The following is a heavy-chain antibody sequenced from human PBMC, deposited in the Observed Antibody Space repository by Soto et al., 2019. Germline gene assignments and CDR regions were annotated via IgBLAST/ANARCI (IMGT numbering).Heavy chain of an antibody. V-gene: IGHV1-58*01. J-gene: IGHJ4*02. Sequence: GASVKVSCKASGFSFTSSSVQWVRQARGQRLEWIGWIVVGTGHTNYAQKFQERVTISTDMSTNTAYMEVNSLRFDDTAVYYCTAFLEGGEYGANSVFDYWGQGTLVTVSS. CDR1: GFSFTSSS. CDR2: IVVGTGHT. CDR3: TAFLEGGEYGANSVFDY. D-gene: IGHD4-17*01.